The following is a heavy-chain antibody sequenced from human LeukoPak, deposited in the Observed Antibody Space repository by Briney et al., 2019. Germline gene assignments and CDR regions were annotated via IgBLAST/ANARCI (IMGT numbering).Heavy chain of an antibody. J-gene: IGHJ3*02. D-gene: IGHD3-22*01. CDR3: ARDSDSSGYLPSPRDGFDI. V-gene: IGHV3-48*03. CDR1: GFTFSSYE. CDR2: ISSSGRTV. Sequence: GGSLRLSCAASGFTFSSYEMNWVRQAPGKGLEWVSYISSSGRTVYYADSLKGRFTISRDNAKNSLYLQMNSLRAEDTAVYYCARDSDSSGYLPSPRDGFDIWGQGTMVTVSS.